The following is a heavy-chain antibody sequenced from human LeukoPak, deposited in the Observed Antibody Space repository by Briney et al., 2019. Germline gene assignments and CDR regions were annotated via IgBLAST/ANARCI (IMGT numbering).Heavy chain of an antibody. V-gene: IGHV1-18*01. D-gene: IGHD3-16*01. J-gene: IGHJ5*02. CDR2: ISGYNGNT. CDR3: ARTSHESVLYWSDP. Sequence: ASVKVSCKASGYAFTTYGIGWVRQAPGQGLEWMGWISGYNGNTNYAQKFQGRVTMTTDTSTSTAYMELRSLRSDDTAVYYCARTSHESVLYWSDPWGQGTLVNVSS. CDR1: GYAFTTYG.